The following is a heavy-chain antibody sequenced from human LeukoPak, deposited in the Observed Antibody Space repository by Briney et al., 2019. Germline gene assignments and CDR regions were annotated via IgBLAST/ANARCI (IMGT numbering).Heavy chain of an antibody. V-gene: IGHV4-38-2*02. CDR3: ARGTPYDYGGNAPFDY. J-gene: IGHJ4*02. D-gene: IGHD4-23*01. CDR2: IYHSGST. CDR1: GYSISSGYY. Sequence: SETLSLTCTVSGYSISSGYYRGWIRQPPGKGLEWIGSIYHSGSTYYNPSLKSRVTISVDTSKNQFSLKLSSVTAADTAVYYCARGTPYDYGGNAPFDYWGQGTLVTVSS.